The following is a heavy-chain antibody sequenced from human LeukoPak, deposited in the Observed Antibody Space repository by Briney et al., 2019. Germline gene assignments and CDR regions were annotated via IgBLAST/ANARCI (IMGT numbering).Heavy chain of an antibody. J-gene: IGHJ4*02. CDR3: AKRASGGYYYFDY. CDR1: GFTFSSYS. CDR2: SSGSGGTT. V-gene: IGHV3-23*01. Sequence: GGSLRLSCAASGFTFSSYSMNWVRQAPGKGLEWVSVSSGSGGTTYYADSVKGRFTISRDNSKNTLYLQMNSLRAEDTAIYYCAKRASGGYYYFDYWGQGTLVTVSS. D-gene: IGHD3-10*01.